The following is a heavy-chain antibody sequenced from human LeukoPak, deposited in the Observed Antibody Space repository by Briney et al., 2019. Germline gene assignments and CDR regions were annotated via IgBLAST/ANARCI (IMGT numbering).Heavy chain of an antibody. V-gene: IGHV4-30-2*01. CDR3: ARGAGVDCSSTSCYVEKFDY. D-gene: IGHD2-2*01. CDR1: GGSISSGGYS. CDR2: IYHSGST. Sequence: PSETLSLTCAVSGGSISSGGYSWSWIRRPPGKGLEWIGYIYHSGSTYYNPSLKSRVTISVDRSKNQFSLKLRSVTAADTAVYYCARGAGVDCSSTSCYVEKFDYWGQGTLVTVSS. J-gene: IGHJ4*02.